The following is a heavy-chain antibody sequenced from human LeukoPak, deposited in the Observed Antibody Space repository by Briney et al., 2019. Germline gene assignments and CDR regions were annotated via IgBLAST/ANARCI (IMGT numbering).Heavy chain of an antibody. Sequence: KYGESLKISCKGSGYSFTSYWIGWVRQMPGKGLEWMGIIYPGDSDTRYSPSFQGQVTISADKSISTAYLQWSSLKASDTAMYYCARPGNGDYDDRSDWFDPWGQGTLVTVSS. CDR3: ARPGNGDYDDRSDWFDP. V-gene: IGHV5-51*01. CDR1: GYSFTSYW. J-gene: IGHJ5*02. D-gene: IGHD4-17*01. CDR2: IYPGDSDT.